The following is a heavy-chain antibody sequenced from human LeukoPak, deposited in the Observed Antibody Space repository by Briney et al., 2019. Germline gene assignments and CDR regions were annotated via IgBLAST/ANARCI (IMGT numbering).Heavy chain of an antibody. D-gene: IGHD1-14*01. CDR3: AMRGTLGNNWFDP. V-gene: IGHV3-7*01. CDR1: GFTFSSYW. CDR2: IKQDGSEK. Sequence: PGGSLRLSCAASGFTFSSYWMSWVRQAPGKGLEWVANIKQDGSEKYYVDSVKGRFTISRDNAKNSLYLQMNSLRAEDTAVYYCAMRGTLGNNWFDPWGQGTLVTVSS. J-gene: IGHJ5*02.